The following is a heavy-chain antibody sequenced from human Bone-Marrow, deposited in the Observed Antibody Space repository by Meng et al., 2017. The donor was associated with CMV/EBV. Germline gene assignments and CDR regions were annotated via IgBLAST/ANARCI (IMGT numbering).Heavy chain of an antibody. D-gene: IGHD1-7*01. CDR2: MNPNSGNT. V-gene: IGHV1-8*01. Sequence: ASVKVSCKASGYTFTSYDINWVRQATGQGLEWMGWMNPNSGNTGYAQKFQGRVTMTRNTSISTAYMELSSLRSEDTAVYYSARGFGYNWNFFFGYWGQGTLVTVSS. J-gene: IGHJ4*02. CDR3: ARGFGYNWNFFFGY. CDR1: GYTFTSYD.